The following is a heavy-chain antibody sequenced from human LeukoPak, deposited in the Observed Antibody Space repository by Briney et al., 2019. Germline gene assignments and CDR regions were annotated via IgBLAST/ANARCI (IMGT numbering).Heavy chain of an antibody. D-gene: IGHD7-27*01. Sequence: GGSLRLSCEGSGFTFSNAWINWVRQAPGKGLEWVGRIRSKTDGGTTDYAAPVKGRFTISRDDSKNTVFLQMSSLKTEDTAVYYCMDGDLNASWDYWGQGTLVTVSS. V-gene: IGHV3-15*01. CDR3: MDGDLNASWDY. CDR2: IRSKTDGGTT. CDR1: GFTFSNAW. J-gene: IGHJ4*02.